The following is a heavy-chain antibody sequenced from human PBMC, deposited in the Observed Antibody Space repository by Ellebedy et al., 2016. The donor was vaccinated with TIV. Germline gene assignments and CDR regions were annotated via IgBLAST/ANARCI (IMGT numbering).Heavy chain of an antibody. D-gene: IGHD1-26*01. V-gene: IGHV3-23*01. CDR2: LSGSGGNT. CDR1: GFTFSTYA. CDR3: AIDTVGVGTPFDT. Sequence: GESLKISCVVSGFTFSTYAMRWFRQAPGKGLEWVSPLSGSGGNTNYADSVKGRFTISRDNSKDTQYLQVNRLKAEDTAVYYCAIDTVGVGTPFDTWGQGTMVTVSS. J-gene: IGHJ3*02.